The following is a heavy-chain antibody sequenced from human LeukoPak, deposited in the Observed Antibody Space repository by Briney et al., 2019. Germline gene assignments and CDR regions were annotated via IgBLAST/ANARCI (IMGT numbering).Heavy chain of an antibody. CDR2: INPNSGGT. CDR1: GYTFTGYY. Sequence: ASVKVSCKASGYTFTGYYMHWVRKAPGHGLERMGWINPNSGGTNYAQKFQGRVTMTRDTSITTAYMELTRLRSDDTAVYYCARGVPGTYYYYYMDDWGKGTTVTVSS. D-gene: IGHD2-2*01. V-gene: IGHV1-2*02. J-gene: IGHJ6*03. CDR3: ARGVPGTYYYYYMDD.